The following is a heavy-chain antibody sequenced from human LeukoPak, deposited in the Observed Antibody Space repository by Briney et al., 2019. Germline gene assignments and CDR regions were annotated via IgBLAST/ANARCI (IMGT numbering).Heavy chain of an antibody. CDR3: ARPFHKFFDY. D-gene: IGHD3-3*02. CDR2: ISYDGNNE. V-gene: IGHV3-30-3*01. Sequence: QSEGSLRLSCAASGFTFSSYAMHWVRQAPGKGLEWVAVISYDGNNEYYADSVKGRFTISRDNSKNTLYLQMNSLRTEDTAVYYCARPFHKFFDYWGQGTLVTVSS. CDR1: GFTFSSYA. J-gene: IGHJ4*02.